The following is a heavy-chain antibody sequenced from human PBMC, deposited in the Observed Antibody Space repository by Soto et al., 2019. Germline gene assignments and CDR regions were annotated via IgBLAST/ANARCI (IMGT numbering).Heavy chain of an antibody. CDR2: ISHTGRT. V-gene: IGHV4-38-2*02. D-gene: IGHD2-15*01. Sequence: LSLTCRASGSPITNSFYWGWIRQSPEKGLEWIGSISHTGRTSYNPSLKSRVSISVDTSKNQFSLTLTSVTAADTAVYYCARDPANLALAVAYFDSWGQGTLVTVSS. CDR3: ARDPANLALAVAYFDS. J-gene: IGHJ4*02. CDR1: GSPITNSFY.